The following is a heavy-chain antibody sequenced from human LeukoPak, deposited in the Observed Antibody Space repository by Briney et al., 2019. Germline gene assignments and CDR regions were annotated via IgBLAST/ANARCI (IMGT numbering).Heavy chain of an antibody. J-gene: IGHJ4*02. D-gene: IGHD3-10*01. CDR1: GGSISSSNYY. CDR3: ARGQRGRHEFDY. CDR2: IYYSGTT. Sequence: PSETLSLTYTVSGGSISSSNYYWGWIRQPPGKGLEWIGSIYYSGTTYYAPSLKSRVTMSIDTSKSQFSLKLNSMTAADTAVYYCARGQRGRHEFDYWGQGTLVTVSS. V-gene: IGHV4-39*07.